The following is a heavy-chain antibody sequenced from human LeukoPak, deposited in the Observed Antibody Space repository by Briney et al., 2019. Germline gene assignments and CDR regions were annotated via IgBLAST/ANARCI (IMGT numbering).Heavy chain of an antibody. J-gene: IGHJ4*02. Sequence: PGGSLRLSCAASGFTFTSHAMSWVRQAPGKGLEWVSGMSGTGGSAYYADSVKGRFTISRDNSKNTLYLQMNSLRAEDTAVYYCAKAVVYDGNANYFDYWGQGTLVTVSS. D-gene: IGHD3-22*01. V-gene: IGHV3-23*01. CDR1: GFTFTSHA. CDR2: MSGTGGSA. CDR3: AKAVVYDGNANYFDY.